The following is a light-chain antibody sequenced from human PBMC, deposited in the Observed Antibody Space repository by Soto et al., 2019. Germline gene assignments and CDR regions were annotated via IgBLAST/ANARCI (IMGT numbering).Light chain of an antibody. CDR1: QNIARS. CDR3: QQYEYFWT. Sequence: DIQMTQSPSTLSASVGHRVTITCRASQNIARSLAWYQQKPGKAPKVLIYQASSLDSGVPSRFSGRGFGTEFTLTINTLQPDDSATYYCQQYEYFWTFGQGTKVDIK. CDR2: QAS. J-gene: IGKJ1*01. V-gene: IGKV1-5*03.